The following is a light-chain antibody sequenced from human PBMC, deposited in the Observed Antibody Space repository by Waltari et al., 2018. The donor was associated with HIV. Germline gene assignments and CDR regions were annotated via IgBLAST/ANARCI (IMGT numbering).Light chain of an antibody. J-gene: IGLJ1*01. CDR3: AAWDDSLKGYV. V-gene: IGLV1-44*01. CDR2: NNN. Sequence: QSVLTQPPSESGTPGQRVNISCSGSSSNIGSNSVNWYQQLPGTAPKVLMFNNNQRPSGVPDRFSGSKSGTSASLAISGLQSDDEADYYCAAWDDSLKGYVFGTGTGVTIL. CDR1: SSNIGSNS.